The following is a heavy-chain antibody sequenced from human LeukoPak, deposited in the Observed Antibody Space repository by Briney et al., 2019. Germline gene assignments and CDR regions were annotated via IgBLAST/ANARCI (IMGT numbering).Heavy chain of an antibody. CDR1: GGSISSGSYY. CDR3: ARKPIVNSAWYYFDY. D-gene: IGHD3-22*01. CDR2: IYTSGST. Sequence: SQTLSLTCTVSGGSISSGSYYWSWIRQPAGKGLEWIGRIYTSGSTNYNPSLKSRVTISVDTSKNQFSLKLSSVTAADTAVYYCARKPIVNSAWYYFDYWGQGTLVTVSS. J-gene: IGHJ4*02. V-gene: IGHV4-61*02.